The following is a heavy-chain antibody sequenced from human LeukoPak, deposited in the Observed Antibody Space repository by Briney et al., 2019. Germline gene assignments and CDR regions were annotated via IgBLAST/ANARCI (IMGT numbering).Heavy chain of an antibody. CDR3: ARAGDCSSTSGNSWFDP. D-gene: IGHD2-2*01. CDR1: GGSFSGYY. J-gene: IGHJ5*02. Sequence: PSETLSLTCAVYGGSFSGYYWSWIRQPPGKGLEWIGETNHSGSTNYNPSLKSRVTISVDTSKNQFSLKLSSVTAADTAVYYCARAGDCSSTSGNSWFDPWGQGTLVTVSS. CDR2: TNHSGST. V-gene: IGHV4-34*01.